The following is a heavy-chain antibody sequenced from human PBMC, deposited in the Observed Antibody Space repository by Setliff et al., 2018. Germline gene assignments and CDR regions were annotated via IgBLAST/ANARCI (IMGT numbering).Heavy chain of an antibody. J-gene: IGHJ6*03. D-gene: IGHD3-3*01. CDR1: TGSVNFYF. Sequence: SETLSLTCNVSTGSVNFYFWNWIRQPAGRRLEWIGRISSSGSTNYNPSLKSRVTISLDTSKNQFSLKLSSVTAADTAVYYCVRMSGFLYMDVWGKGTTVTVSS. CDR2: ISSSGST. CDR3: VRMSGFLYMDV. V-gene: IGHV4-4*07.